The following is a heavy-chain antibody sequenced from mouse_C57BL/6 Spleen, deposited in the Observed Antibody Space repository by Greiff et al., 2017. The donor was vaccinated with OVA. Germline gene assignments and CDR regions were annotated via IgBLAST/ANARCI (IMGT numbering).Heavy chain of an antibody. D-gene: IGHD1-1*01. CDR3: TRLGDGPLRRGAMDY. Sequence: EVHLVESGGGLVQPGGSMKLSCAASGFTFSDAWMDWVRQSPEKGLEWVAEIRNKANNHATYYAESVKGRFTISRDDSKSSVYLQMNSLRAEDTGIYYCTRLGDGPLRRGAMDYWGQGTSVTVSS. J-gene: IGHJ4*01. CDR2: IRNKANNHAT. CDR1: GFTFSDAW. V-gene: IGHV6-6*01.